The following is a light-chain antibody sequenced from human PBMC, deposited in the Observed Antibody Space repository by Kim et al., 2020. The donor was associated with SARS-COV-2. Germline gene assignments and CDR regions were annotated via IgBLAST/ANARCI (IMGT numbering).Light chain of an antibody. CDR2: DVT. J-gene: IGLJ2*01. V-gene: IGLV2-18*02. Sequence: GQSVTITCTGTTSDVGGYNRVSWYQQPPGTAPKLMIYDVTNRPSGVPDRFSGSKSGNTASLTISGLQAEDEADYYCSSYTSSFTLLFGGGTQLTVL. CDR3: SSYTSSFTLL. CDR1: TSDVGGYNR.